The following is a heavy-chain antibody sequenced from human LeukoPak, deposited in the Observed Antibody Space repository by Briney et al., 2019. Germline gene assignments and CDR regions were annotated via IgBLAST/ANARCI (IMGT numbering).Heavy chain of an antibody. J-gene: IGHJ6*03. CDR1: GFTFSTYA. D-gene: IGHD6-19*01. CDR3: AKDSGSEGMDV. CDR2: ISGSGGST. Sequence: GGSLRLSCAASGFTFSTYAMSWVRQAPGKGLEWVSAISGSGGSTYYADSVKGRFTISRDNSKNTLYLRMNSLRAEDTAVDYCAKDSGSEGMDVWGKGTTVTVSS. V-gene: IGHV3-23*01.